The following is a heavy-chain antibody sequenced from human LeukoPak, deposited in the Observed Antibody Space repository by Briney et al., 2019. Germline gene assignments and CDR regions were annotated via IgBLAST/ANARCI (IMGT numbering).Heavy chain of an antibody. D-gene: IGHD3-22*01. Sequence: GGSLRLSCAASAFIVSTNYMSWVRQAPGKGLEWVSVIYSGGSTYYADSVKGRFTISRDNSKNTLYLQMNNLRAEDTAVYYCARYFYNRSGYPYYFDYWGQGTLVTVSS. J-gene: IGHJ4*02. CDR2: IYSGGST. CDR3: ARYFYNRSGYPYYFDY. V-gene: IGHV3-53*01. CDR1: AFIVSTNY.